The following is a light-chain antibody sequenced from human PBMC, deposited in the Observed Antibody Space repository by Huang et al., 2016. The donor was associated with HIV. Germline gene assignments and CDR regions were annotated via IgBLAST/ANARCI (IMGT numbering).Light chain of an antibody. Sequence: DIQMTQSPSSLSASVGDRVTISCQASQGITNYLNWFQQKPGKAPKLLSYDASELETGVPSRFSGSGFGTDFTFTISSLQPEDIATYYCQQYDTVPPTFGGGTKVEI. CDR3: QQYDTVPPT. V-gene: IGKV1-33*01. J-gene: IGKJ4*01. CDR2: DAS. CDR1: QGITNY.